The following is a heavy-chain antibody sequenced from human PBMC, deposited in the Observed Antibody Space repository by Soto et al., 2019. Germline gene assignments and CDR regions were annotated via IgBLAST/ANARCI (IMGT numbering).Heavy chain of an antibody. J-gene: IGHJ4*02. D-gene: IGHD3-9*01. V-gene: IGHV4-39*01. CDR2: IYYSGST. CDR1: GCSISSSSYY. CDR3: ARLYYDILTGYCLFDY. Sequence: SETLSLTCTVSGCSISSSSYYWGWIRQPPGQGLEWIGSIYYSGSTYYNPSLKSRVIISVDTSKNQFSLKLSSVTAADTAVYYCARLYYDILTGYCLFDYWGQGTLVTVSS.